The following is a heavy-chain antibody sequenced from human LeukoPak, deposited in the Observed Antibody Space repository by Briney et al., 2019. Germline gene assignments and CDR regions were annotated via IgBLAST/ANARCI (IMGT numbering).Heavy chain of an antibody. Sequence: SETLSLTCTVSGGSISSYYWSWIRQPPGKGLEWIGYIYYSGSTNYNPSLKSRVTISVDTSKNQFSLKLSSVTAADTAVYYCARGGAAAVFGAWGQGTLVIVSS. CDR3: ARGGAAAVFGA. CDR2: IYYSGST. CDR1: GGSISSYY. D-gene: IGHD6-13*01. J-gene: IGHJ5*02. V-gene: IGHV4-59*01.